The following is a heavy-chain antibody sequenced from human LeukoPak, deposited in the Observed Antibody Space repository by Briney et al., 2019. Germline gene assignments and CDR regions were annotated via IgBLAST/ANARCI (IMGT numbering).Heavy chain of an antibody. V-gene: IGHV3-74*01. D-gene: IGHD5-18*01. Sequence: GGSLRLSCAASGFSFSSYWMHWVRQAPGKGLVWVSRINSDGSTTSYADSVKGRFTISRDNAKNTVYLQMSTLGGEDTAVYYCARGGHSYGYAFDYWGQGTLVTVPS. J-gene: IGHJ4*02. CDR1: GFSFSSYW. CDR2: INSDGSTT. CDR3: ARGGHSYGYAFDY.